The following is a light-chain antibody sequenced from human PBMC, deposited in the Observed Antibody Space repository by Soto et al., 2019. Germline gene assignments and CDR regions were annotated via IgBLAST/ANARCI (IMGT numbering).Light chain of an antibody. J-gene: IGKJ1*01. V-gene: IGKV1-27*01. Sequence: DMQMSRSASTRSSSVGHRVTITYRASQTISSWLAWYQQKLGKVPKLLIYAASTLQSGVPSRFSGSGSGTDFTLTISSLQPEDIATYSCQKYHRAPRTFGQGTKVDIK. CDR2: AAS. CDR3: QKYHRAPRT. CDR1: QTISSW.